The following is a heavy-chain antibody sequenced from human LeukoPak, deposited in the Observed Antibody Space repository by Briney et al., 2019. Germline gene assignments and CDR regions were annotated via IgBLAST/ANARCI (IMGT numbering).Heavy chain of an antibody. V-gene: IGHV1-69*06. CDR3: ARDRVGYSYGPFDY. CDR1: GCTFSSYA. J-gene: IGHJ4*02. Sequence: SVKVSCKASGCTFSSYAISWVRQAPGQGLEWMGGIIPIFGTANYAQKFQGRVTITADKSTSTAYMELSSLRSEDTAVYYCARDRVGYSYGPFDYWGQGTLVTVSS. D-gene: IGHD5-18*01. CDR2: IIPIFGTA.